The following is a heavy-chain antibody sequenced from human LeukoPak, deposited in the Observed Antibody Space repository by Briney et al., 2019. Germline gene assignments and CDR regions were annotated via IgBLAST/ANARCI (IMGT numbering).Heavy chain of an antibody. CDR3: ARVGGASGSYFNYYYGMDV. Sequence: ASVKVSCKASGYTFTSYGISWVRQAPGQGLEWMGWISAYNGNTNYAQKLQGRVTMTTDTTTSTAYMELRSLRSDDTAVYYCARVGGASGSYFNYYYGMDVWGQGTTVTVSS. CDR1: GYTFTSYG. J-gene: IGHJ6*02. V-gene: IGHV1-18*01. D-gene: IGHD3-10*01. CDR2: ISAYNGNT.